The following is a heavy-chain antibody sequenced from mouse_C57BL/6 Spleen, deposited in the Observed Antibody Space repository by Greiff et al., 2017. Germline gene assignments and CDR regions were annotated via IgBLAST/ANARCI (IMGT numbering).Heavy chain of an antibody. CDR3: ANGPLKVDY. V-gene: IGHV1-82*01. CDR1: GYAFSSSW. Sequence: VQLQQSGPELVKPGASVKISCKASGYAFSSSWMNWVKQRPGKGLEWIGRIYPGDGDTNYNGKFKGKATLTADKSASTAYMQLSSLTSEDSAVYFCANGPLKVDYWGQGTTLTVSS. D-gene: IGHD1-3*01. J-gene: IGHJ2*01. CDR2: IYPGDGDT.